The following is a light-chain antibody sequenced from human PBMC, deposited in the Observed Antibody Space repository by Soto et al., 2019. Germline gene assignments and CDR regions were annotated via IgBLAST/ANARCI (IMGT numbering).Light chain of an antibody. CDR2: DVS. V-gene: IGLV2-14*01. CDR1: NSDVGAYNY. CDR3: SSYTSSSTRV. J-gene: IGLJ2*01. Sequence: QSALTQPASVSGSPGQSITISCTGTNSDVGAYNYVSWYQQHPGKAPKLMIYDVSNRPSGVSNRFSGSKSGNTASLTISGLRAEDEADYYGSSYTSSSTRVFGGGTKVTVL.